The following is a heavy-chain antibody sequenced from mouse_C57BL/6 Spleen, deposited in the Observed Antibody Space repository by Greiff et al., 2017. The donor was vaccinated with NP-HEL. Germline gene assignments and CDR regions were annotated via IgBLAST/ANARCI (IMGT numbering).Heavy chain of an antibody. CDR3: AREVDSSGP. D-gene: IGHD3-2*02. Sequence: QVQLQQSGLQLVKPGASVTISCKASGYAFSSSWMNWAKQRPGKGLERIGRIYPGDGGTNYNGKFKGKAKLTAGKTASTAYMQLSSLTSEESAVYILAREVDSSGPWGQGATVTVSS. V-gene: IGHV1-82*01. CDR1: GYAFSSSW. CDR2: IYPGDGGT. J-gene: IGHJ4*01.